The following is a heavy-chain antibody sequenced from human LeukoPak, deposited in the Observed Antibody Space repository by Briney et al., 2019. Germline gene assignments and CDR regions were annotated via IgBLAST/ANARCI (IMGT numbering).Heavy chain of an antibody. J-gene: IGHJ4*02. D-gene: IGHD3-22*01. Sequence: GASVKVSCKASGGTFSSYAMNWVRQAPGQGLEWMGWISTNTGNPTYAQSFTARFVFSLDTSVSTAYLQISSLKAEDTAVYYCASVDSSGHSYCDYWGQGTLVTVSS. CDR3: ASVDSSGHSYCDY. CDR1: GGTFSSYA. V-gene: IGHV7-4-1*02. CDR2: ISTNTGNP.